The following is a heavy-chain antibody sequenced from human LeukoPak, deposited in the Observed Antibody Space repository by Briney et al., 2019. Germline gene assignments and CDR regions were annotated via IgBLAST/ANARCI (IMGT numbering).Heavy chain of an antibody. D-gene: IGHD6-13*01. Sequence: GGSLRLSCAASGFTVSSNYMSWVRQAPGKGLEWVSVIYSGGSTYYADSVKGRFTISRDNSKNTLYLQMNSLRAEDTAVYYCARDNSSSWYYFDYWGQGTLDTVSS. J-gene: IGHJ4*02. CDR1: GFTVSSNY. V-gene: IGHV3-66*01. CDR2: IYSGGST. CDR3: ARDNSSSWYYFDY.